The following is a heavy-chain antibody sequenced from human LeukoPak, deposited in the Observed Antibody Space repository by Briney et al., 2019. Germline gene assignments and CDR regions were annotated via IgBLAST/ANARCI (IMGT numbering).Heavy chain of an antibody. J-gene: IGHJ4*02. D-gene: IGHD3-10*01. CDR2: IYHSGST. V-gene: IGHV4-4*02. Sequence: SETLSLACAVSGGSISSTNWWSWVRQPPGKGLEWIGEIYHSGSTNYNPSLKSRVTISVDKSKNQFSLKLSSVTAADTAVYYCARAGGVLGYFDSWGQGALVTVSS. CDR3: ARAGGVLGYFDS. CDR1: GGSISSTNW.